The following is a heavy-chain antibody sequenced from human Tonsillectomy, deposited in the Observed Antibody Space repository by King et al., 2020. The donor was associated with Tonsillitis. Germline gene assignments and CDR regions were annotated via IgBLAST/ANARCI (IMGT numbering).Heavy chain of an antibody. Sequence: VQLVESGGGVVQPGRSLRLSCAGFGFTFRSYGMHWVRQAPGKGLEWVAVIWYDGSKKDYADSVKGRFTISRDNSKNTLYLQINSLRVEDTAVYYCARDASSGDYYRWGQGTLVTVSS. CDR2: IWYDGSKK. D-gene: IGHD1-26*01. CDR1: GFTFRSYG. CDR3: ARDASSGDYYR. J-gene: IGHJ5*02. V-gene: IGHV3-33*01.